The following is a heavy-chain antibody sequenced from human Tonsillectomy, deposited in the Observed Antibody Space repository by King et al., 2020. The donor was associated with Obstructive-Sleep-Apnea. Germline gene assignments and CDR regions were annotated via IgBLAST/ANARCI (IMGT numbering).Heavy chain of an antibody. V-gene: IGHV4-38-2*02. CDR1: GYSISSGYY. Sequence: VQLQESGPGLVKPSETLSLTCTVSGYSISSGYYWGWIRQPPGKGLEWIGSIYHSGSTYYNPSLKSRVTISVDTSKNQFSLTLSSVTAADTAVYYCARSWGTTGGFDYWGQGTLVTVSS. D-gene: IGHD4-17*01. J-gene: IGHJ4*02. CDR2: IYHSGST. CDR3: ARSWGTTGGFDY.